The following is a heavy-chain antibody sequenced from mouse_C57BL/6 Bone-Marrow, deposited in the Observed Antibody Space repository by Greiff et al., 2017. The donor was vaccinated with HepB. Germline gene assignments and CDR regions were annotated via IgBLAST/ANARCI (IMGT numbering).Heavy chain of an antibody. D-gene: IGHD2-3*01. CDR2: ISNGGGST. CDR3: ARQDDGYYWFAY. CDR1: GFTFSDYY. Sequence: EVNVVESGGGLVQPGGSLKLSCAASGFTFSDYYMYWVRQTPEKRLEWVAYISNGGGSTYYPDTVKGRFTISRDNAKNTLYLQMSRLKSEDTAMYYCARQDDGYYWFAYWGQGTLVTVSA. J-gene: IGHJ3*01. V-gene: IGHV5-12*01.